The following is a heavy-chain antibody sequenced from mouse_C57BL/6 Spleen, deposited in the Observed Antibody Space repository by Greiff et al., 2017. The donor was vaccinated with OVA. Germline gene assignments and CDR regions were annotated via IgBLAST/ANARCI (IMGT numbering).Heavy chain of an antibody. CDR2: IYPGSGNT. Sequence: VKLVESGAELVRPGASVKLSCKASGYTFTDYYINWVKQRPGQGLEWIARIYPGSGNTYYNEKFKGKATLTAEKSSSTAYLKLSSLTSEDSAVYFCARKRDGSSIYYAMDYWGQGTSVTVSS. V-gene: IGHV1-76*01. J-gene: IGHJ4*01. D-gene: IGHD1-1*01. CDR3: ARKRDGSSIYYAMDY. CDR1: GYTFTDYY.